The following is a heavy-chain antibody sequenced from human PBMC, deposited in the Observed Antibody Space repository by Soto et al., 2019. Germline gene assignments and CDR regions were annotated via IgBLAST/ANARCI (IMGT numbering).Heavy chain of an antibody. J-gene: IGHJ4*02. Sequence: PGGSLRLSCAASGFTFSSCWMSWVRQAPGKGLEWVANIKQDGSEKYYVDSVKGRFTISRDNAKNSLYLQMNSLRAEDTAVYYCARGPGGGSYWGQGTLVTVSS. CDR3: ARGPGGGSY. CDR2: IKQDGSEK. V-gene: IGHV3-7*05. CDR1: GFTFSSCW.